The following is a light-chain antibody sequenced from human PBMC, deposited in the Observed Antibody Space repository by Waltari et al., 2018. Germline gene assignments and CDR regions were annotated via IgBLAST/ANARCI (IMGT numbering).Light chain of an antibody. CDR1: QSVLFTSNNKNY. Sequence: DIVMTQSPDSLAVSLGERANFNCKSCQSVLFTSNNKNYLAWYQQKPGQPPKLLIYWASTREFGVPDRFSGSGSGTDFTLTISTLQAEDMAVYYCQQYYTTPRTFGQGTKVEI. V-gene: IGKV4-1*01. CDR3: QQYYTTPRT. J-gene: IGKJ1*01. CDR2: WAS.